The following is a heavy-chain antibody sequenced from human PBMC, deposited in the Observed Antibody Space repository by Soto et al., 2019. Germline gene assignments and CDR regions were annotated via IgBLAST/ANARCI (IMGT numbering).Heavy chain of an antibody. CDR1: GGSISSSSYY. D-gene: IGHD3-10*01. J-gene: IGHJ4*02. CDR2: IYYSGST. V-gene: IGHV4-39*01. Sequence: QLQLQESGPGLVKPSETLSLTCTVSGGSISSSSYYWGWIRQPPGKGLEWIGRIYYSGSTYYNPSRTCRVTISVDTSAHRFSLKLSSVTAADAAGYYCATLWGQDWGQGTLVTVSS. CDR3: ATLWGQD.